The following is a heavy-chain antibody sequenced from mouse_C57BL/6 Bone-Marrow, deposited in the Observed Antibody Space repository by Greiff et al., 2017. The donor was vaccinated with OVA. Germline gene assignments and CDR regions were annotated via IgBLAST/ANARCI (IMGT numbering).Heavy chain of an antibody. V-gene: IGHV5-12*01. CDR1: GFTFSDFY. CDR3: ARLDAMDY. Sequence: EVQGVESGGGLVQPGGSLKLSCAASGFTFSDFYMYWIRQTPEKRLEWVAYMSNGGGSTYYPDTVKGRFTISRDNAKNTLYLQMSRLKSEDTAMYYCARLDAMDYWGQGTAVTVSS. J-gene: IGHJ4*01. CDR2: MSNGGGST.